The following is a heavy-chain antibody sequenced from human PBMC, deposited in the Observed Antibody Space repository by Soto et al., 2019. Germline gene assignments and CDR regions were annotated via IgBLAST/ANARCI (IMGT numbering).Heavy chain of an antibody. CDR1: GFTFSSYA. J-gene: IGHJ4*02. CDR3: ARYIRGPTVFYFDF. D-gene: IGHD5-18*01. CDR2: ITYNGDNT. V-gene: IGHV3-23*01. Sequence: GGSLRLSCAASGFTFSSYAMTWVRQAPGKGLDWVSVITYNGDNTYYADSVKGRFTISRDNSKDTVDLQMNSLRAEDTAIYYCARYIRGPTVFYFDFWGPGVLVTVSS.